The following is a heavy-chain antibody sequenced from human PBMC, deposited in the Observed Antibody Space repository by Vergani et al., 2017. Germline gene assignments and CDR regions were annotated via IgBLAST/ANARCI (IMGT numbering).Heavy chain of an antibody. Sequence: DVHLAESGGGFFQPGGSLRLSCSASGFSFNSYWMHWVREVPGKGLEWVSSISSISSYIYYSDSVKGRFTISRDNGKDSVYLQLNNLRAADTAVYFCVRVSRHMDVWGRGTTVTFSS. CDR1: GFSFNSYW. CDR3: VRVSRHMDV. J-gene: IGHJ6*03. V-gene: IGHV3-21*01. CDR2: ISSISSYI.